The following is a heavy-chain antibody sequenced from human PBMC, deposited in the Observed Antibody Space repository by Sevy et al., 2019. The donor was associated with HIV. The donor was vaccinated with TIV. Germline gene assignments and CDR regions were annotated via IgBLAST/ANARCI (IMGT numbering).Heavy chain of an antibody. CDR3: ATTKDYYESSGEPFDY. D-gene: IGHD3-22*01. CDR1: GSTLSQMA. J-gene: IGHJ4*02. V-gene: IGHV1-24*01. CDR2: FDPEDAET. Sequence: ASVKVSCKVSGSTLSQMAMHWVRQAPGKGLEWMATFDPEDAETIYTQKLQGRVTMTEDTSRDTAYMELSNLRSEDTAVYYCATTKDYYESSGEPFDYWGQGTLVPVSS.